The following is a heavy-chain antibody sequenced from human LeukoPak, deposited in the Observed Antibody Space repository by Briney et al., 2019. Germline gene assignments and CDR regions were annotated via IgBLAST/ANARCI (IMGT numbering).Heavy chain of an antibody. CDR1: GYSFTRYG. CDR2: ISAYNGNT. Sequence: ASVKVSCKASGYSFTRYGISWVRQAPGQGLEWMGWISAYNGNTNYAQKLQGRVTMTTDTSTSTAYMELSSLRSEDTAVYYCAGRYCSSTSCYDPYYYYYMDVWGKGTTVTVSS. J-gene: IGHJ6*03. D-gene: IGHD2-2*01. CDR3: AGRYCSSTSCYDPYYYYYMDV. V-gene: IGHV1-18*01.